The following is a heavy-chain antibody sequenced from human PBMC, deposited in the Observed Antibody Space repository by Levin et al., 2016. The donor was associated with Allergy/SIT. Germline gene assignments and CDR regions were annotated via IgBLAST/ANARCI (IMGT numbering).Heavy chain of an antibody. CDR2: ICTCVST. J-gene: IGHJ5*01. Sequence: VRQAPGKRQEWVPIICTCVSTYVADSVKGRFTLPRDNGKNTLYLQKTSLRAEDMAVKSCARRLTLFLFPLLCGVDWLDTRGQGTLVTVSS. V-gene: IGHV3-66*03. CDR3: ARRLTLFLFPLLCGVDWLDT. D-gene: IGHD3-10*01.